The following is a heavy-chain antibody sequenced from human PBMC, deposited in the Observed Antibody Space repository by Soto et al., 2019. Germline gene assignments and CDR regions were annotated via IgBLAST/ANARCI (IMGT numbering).Heavy chain of an antibody. CDR3: ARILGYCSGGSCDY. CDR1: VYTFTSYA. Sequence: ASVKVSCKASVYTFTSYAMHWVRQAPGQRLEWMGWINAGNGNTKYSQKFQGRVTINRDTSASTAYMELSSLRSEDTAVYYCARILGYCSGGSCDYWGQGTLVTVSS. V-gene: IGHV1-3*01. D-gene: IGHD2-15*01. CDR2: INAGNGNT. J-gene: IGHJ4*02.